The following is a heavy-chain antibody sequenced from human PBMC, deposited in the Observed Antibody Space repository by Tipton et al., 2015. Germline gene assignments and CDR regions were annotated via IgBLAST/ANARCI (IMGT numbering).Heavy chain of an antibody. CDR3: ARGGYRGYPGTFDI. J-gene: IGHJ3*02. Sequence: TLSLTCTVSGGSISRGGYYWSWIRPQPGKGLEWISYIYPSGSTYHNPSLKSQVTISVDTSAKQFSLRLSSVTAADTAVYYCARGGYRGYPGTFDIWGQGTMVTVSS. CDR1: GGSISRGGYY. D-gene: IGHD5-12*01. V-gene: IGHV4-31*01. CDR2: IYPSGST.